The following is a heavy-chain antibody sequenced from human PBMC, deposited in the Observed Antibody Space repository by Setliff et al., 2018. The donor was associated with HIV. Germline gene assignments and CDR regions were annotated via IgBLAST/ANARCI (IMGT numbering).Heavy chain of an antibody. CDR3: AKENGIDSYFHY. D-gene: IGHD1-26*01. Sequence: PGGSLRLSCAASGFTFSDYYMSWIRQAPGKGLEWVSYISSSGSTIYYADSVKGRFTISRDNSKNTLYLQMNSLRAEDTAIYYCAKENGIDSYFHYWGQGTLVTVSS. CDR1: GFTFSDYY. V-gene: IGHV3-11*01. CDR2: ISSSGSTI. J-gene: IGHJ4*02.